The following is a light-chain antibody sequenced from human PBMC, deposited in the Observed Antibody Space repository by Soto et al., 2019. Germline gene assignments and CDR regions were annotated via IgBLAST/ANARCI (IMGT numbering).Light chain of an antibody. CDR2: EVF. V-gene: IGLV2-8*01. CDR1: SSDIGAYIY. Sequence: QSVLTQPPSASGSPGQSATISCTGTSSDIGAYIYVSWYQQHPGKAPKLVIYEVFKRPSGVPDRFSGSTSGNTASLTVSGLQAEDEANYYCSSYAGNNNVIFGRGTKVTVL. CDR3: SSYAGNNNVI. J-gene: IGLJ2*01.